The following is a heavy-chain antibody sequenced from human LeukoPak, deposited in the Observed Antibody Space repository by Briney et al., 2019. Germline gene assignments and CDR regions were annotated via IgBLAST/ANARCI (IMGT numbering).Heavy chain of an antibody. CDR1: GYTFTSYY. CDR3: ARGRYCSGGSCPPLDYYYMDV. V-gene: IGHV1-46*01. J-gene: IGHJ6*03. CDR2: INPSGGST. D-gene: IGHD2-15*01. Sequence: ASVKVSCKASGYTFTSYYMHWVRQAPGQGLEWMGIINPSGGSTSYAQKFQGRVTMTRNTSISTAYMELSSLRSEDTAVYYCARGRYCSGGSCPPLDYYYMDVWGKGTTVTISS.